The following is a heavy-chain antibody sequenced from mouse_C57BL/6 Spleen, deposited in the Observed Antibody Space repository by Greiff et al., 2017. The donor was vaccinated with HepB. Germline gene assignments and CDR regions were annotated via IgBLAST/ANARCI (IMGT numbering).Heavy chain of an antibody. CDR3: TRAVDERVIYYAMDY. J-gene: IGHJ4*01. Sequence: EVKVVESGEGLVKPGGSLKLSCAASGFTFSSYAMSWVRQTPEQRLEWVAYISSGGDYIYYADTVKGRFTISRDNARNTLYLQMSSLKSEDTAMYYCTRAVDERVIYYAMDYWGQGTSVTVSS. D-gene: IGHD2-3*01. CDR1: GFTFSSYA. V-gene: IGHV5-9-1*02. CDR2: ISSGGDYI.